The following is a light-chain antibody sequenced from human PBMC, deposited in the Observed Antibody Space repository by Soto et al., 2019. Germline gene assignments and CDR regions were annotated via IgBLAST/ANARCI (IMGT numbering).Light chain of an antibody. V-gene: IGLV1-51*01. CDR1: NSNTGNNY. Sequence: QSVLTQLPSVSAAPGQKVTISCSGSNSNTGNNYVSWYQHLPGTAPKLLIYDNNKRPSGIPDRFSGSKSGTSATLGITGLQTGDEADYYCGTWDSSLSTGGVFGGGTKVTVL. J-gene: IGLJ2*01. CDR3: GTWDSSLSTGGV. CDR2: DNN.